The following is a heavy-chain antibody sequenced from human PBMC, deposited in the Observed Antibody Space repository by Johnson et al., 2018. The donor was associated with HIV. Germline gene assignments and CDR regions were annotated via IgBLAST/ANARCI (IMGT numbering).Heavy chain of an antibody. J-gene: IGHJ3*02. CDR2: ISYDGSNK. V-gene: IGHV3-30-3*01. Sequence: QVQLVESGGGVVQPGRSLRLSCAASGLTFSSYAMHWVRQAPGKGLEWVAVISYDGSNKYYADSVKGRFTISRDNSKNTLYLQMNSLRAEDAAVYYCARGSRYTYDNDDVYLLQAFDIWGQVTMVTVSS. CDR3: ARGSRYTYDNDDVYLLQAFDI. D-gene: IGHD3-16*01. CDR1: GLTFSSYA.